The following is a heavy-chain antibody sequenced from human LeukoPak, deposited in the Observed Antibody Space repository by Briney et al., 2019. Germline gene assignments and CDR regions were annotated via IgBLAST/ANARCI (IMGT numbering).Heavy chain of an antibody. Sequence: SETLSLTCTVSGYSISSGYYWGWIRQPPGQGLEWIGSIYHSGSTYYNPSLKSRVTISVDTSNNQVSLRLSSVTAADTAVYYCAKGGTYGGGADYWGQGTLVTVSS. CDR3: AKGGTYGGGADY. CDR2: IYHSGST. V-gene: IGHV4-38-2*02. J-gene: IGHJ4*02. D-gene: IGHD1-26*01. CDR1: GYSISSGYY.